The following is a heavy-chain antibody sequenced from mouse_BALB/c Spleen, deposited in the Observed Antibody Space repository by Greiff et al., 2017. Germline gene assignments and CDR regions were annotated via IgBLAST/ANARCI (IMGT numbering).Heavy chain of an antibody. CDR2: SRNKANDYTT. Sequence: EVKVVESGGGLVQPGGSLRLSCAPSGFTFSDFYMEWVRQPPGKRLEWIAASRNKANDYTTEYSASVKGRFIVSRDTSQSILYLQMNALRAEDTAIYYCARDLTGTWYFDVWGAGTTVTVSS. J-gene: IGHJ1*01. CDR3: ARDLTGTWYFDV. D-gene: IGHD4-1*01. CDR1: GFTFSDFY. V-gene: IGHV7-1*02.